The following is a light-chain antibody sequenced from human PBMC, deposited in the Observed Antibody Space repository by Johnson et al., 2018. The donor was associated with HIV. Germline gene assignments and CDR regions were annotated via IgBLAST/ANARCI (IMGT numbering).Light chain of an antibody. J-gene: IGLJ1*01. CDR1: SSTIGNNF. CDR3: GTWDTSLGAQYV. Sequence: QAVLTQPPSVSAAPGQKVTISCSGSSSTIGNNFVSWYQQLPGTAPKLLIYDNNKRPSGIPDRFSGSKSGTSATLGIPGLQPGDEADYYCGTWDTSLGAQYVFGSGTKVTVL. CDR2: DNN. V-gene: IGLV1-51*01.